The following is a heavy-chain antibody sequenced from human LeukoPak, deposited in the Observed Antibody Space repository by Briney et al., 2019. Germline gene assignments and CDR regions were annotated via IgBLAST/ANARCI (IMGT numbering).Heavy chain of an antibody. J-gene: IGHJ6*03. Sequence: ASVKVSCKASGYTFTGNYMHWVRQAPGQGLEWMGIINPSGGSTSYAQKFQGRVTMTRDMSTSTFYMELSSLRSEDTAVYYCARDGHYDSSGKYYYYYYMDVWGKGTTVTVSS. CDR3: ARDGHYDSSGKYYYYYYMDV. CDR2: INPSGGST. V-gene: IGHV1-46*01. D-gene: IGHD3-22*01. CDR1: GYTFTGNY.